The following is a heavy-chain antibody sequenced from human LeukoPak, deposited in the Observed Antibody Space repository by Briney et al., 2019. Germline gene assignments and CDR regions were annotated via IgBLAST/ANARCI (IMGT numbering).Heavy chain of an antibody. J-gene: IGHJ4*02. D-gene: IGHD3-9*01. V-gene: IGHV1-3*01. CDR1: GYTFTSYA. CDR2: INAGNGNT. Sequence: GASVKVSCKASGYTFTSYAMHWVRQAPGQRLEWMGWINAGNGNTKYSQKFQGRVTITRDTSASTAYMELSSLRSEDTAVYYCAREDFVLRYFDWLSTFDYWGQGTLVTVSS. CDR3: AREDFVLRYFDWLSTFDY.